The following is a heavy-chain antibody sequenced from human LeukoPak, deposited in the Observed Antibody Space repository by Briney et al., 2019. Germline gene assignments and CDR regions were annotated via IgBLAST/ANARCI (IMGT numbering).Heavy chain of an antibody. V-gene: IGHV3-21*04. Sequence: PGGSLRLSCAASGFTFSSYSMNWVRQAPGKGLEWVSSISSSSSYIYYADSVKGRFTISRDNAKNSLYLQMNSLRAEDTAVYYCAKDLLYQGAFDIWGQGTMVTVSS. J-gene: IGHJ3*02. CDR3: AKDLLYQGAFDI. D-gene: IGHD2-2*01. CDR1: GFTFSSYS. CDR2: ISSSSSYI.